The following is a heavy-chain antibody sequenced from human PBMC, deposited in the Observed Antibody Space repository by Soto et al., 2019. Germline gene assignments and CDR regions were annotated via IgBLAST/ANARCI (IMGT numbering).Heavy chain of an antibody. CDR1: GFSLSTTRVG. V-gene: IGHV2-5*02. CDR3: AHSKTSGMRYYFDY. J-gene: IGHJ4*02. CDR2: LYWDDDK. Sequence: QITLKESGPTLVKPTQTLTLTCTCSGFSLSTTRVGVGWIRQPPGEALEWLALLYWDDDKLYSPSLKRRLTITKDTSQNQVVLTLTNMDPVDTATYYCAHSKTSGMRYYFDYWGQGTLVTVSS.